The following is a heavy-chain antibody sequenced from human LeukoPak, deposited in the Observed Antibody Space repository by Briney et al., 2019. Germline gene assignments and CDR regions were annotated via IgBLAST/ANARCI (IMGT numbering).Heavy chain of an antibody. D-gene: IGHD2-2*01. V-gene: IGHV3-49*04. CDR2: IRSKAYGGTT. J-gene: IGHJ4*02. Sequence: GGSLRLSCTASGFTFGDYAMSWVRQAPGKGLEWVGFIRSKAYGGTTEYAASVKGRFTISRDDSKSIAYLQMNSLRAEDTAVYYCAKVRPLYCSSSGCHLDYWGQGTLVTVSS. CDR3: AKVRPLYCSSSGCHLDY. CDR1: GFTFGDYA.